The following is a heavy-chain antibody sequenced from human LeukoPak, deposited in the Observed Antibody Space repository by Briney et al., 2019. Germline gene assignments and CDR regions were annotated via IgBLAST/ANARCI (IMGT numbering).Heavy chain of an antibody. D-gene: IGHD3-9*01. CDR3: ARSGDFDWLYWFDP. V-gene: IGHV4-31*03. J-gene: IGHJ5*02. CDR1: GXSISSGGYY. CDR2: IYYSGST. Sequence: PSETLSLTCTVSGXSISSGGYYWSWIRQHPGKGLEWIGYIYYSGSTYYNPSLKSRVTISVDTSKNQFSLKLSSVTAADTAVYYCARSGDFDWLYWFDPWGQGTLVTASS.